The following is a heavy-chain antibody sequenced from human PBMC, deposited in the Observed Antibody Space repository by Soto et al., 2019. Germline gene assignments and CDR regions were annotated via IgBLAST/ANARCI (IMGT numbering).Heavy chain of an antibody. V-gene: IGHV1-18*01. CDR1: GYTFTSYG. Sequence: QLVQSGVEMKNPGASVKVSCKASGYTFTSYGISWVRQAPGQGLEWMGWISGFNDDTNHAQKFKGRVTVTKDTSTSTAYMELRSLKSDDTAMYYCARSGSYYPARNWFGHWGQGTLVIVSS. CDR3: ARSGSYYPARNWFGH. D-gene: IGHD3-10*01. CDR2: ISGFNDDT. J-gene: IGHJ5*02.